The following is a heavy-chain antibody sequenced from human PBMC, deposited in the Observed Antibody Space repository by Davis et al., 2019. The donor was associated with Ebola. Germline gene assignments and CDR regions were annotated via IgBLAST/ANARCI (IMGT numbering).Heavy chain of an antibody. CDR1: GFTFSSYA. CDR3: VKDRFTVVVVHGGFDF. V-gene: IGHV3-64D*06. J-gene: IGHJ4*02. Sequence: GESLKISCSASGFTFSSYAMHWVRQAPGKGLESVSRISTNGATTYYAESVKGRFTISRDNSKDTLYLQMRSLRTEDTAVYYCVKDRFTVVVVHGGFDFWGQGALVTVSS. CDR2: ISTNGATT. D-gene: IGHD2-15*01.